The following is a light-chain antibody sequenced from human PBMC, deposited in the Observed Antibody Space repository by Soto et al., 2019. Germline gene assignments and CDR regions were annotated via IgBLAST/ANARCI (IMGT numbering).Light chain of an antibody. V-gene: IGLV2-14*01. CDR3: SSYTSSNTLV. CDR2: EVT. J-gene: IGLJ1*01. Sequence: QSVLTQPASVSGSPGQSITMSCSGTSEDVGGYNYVSWYQHHPGKAPKLLIYEVTNRPSGLSDRFSGSKSGNTAPLTISGLQAEDEADYYCSSYTSSNTLVFGTGTKLTVL. CDR1: SEDVGGYNY.